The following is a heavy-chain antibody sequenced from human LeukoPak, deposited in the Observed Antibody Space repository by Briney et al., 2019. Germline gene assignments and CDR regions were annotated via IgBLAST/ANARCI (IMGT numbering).Heavy chain of an antibody. J-gene: IGHJ4*02. Sequence: SETLSLTCAVSGGSISSGGYSWSWIRQPPGKGLEWIGYIYYSGSTYYNPSLKSRVTISVDTSKNQFSLKLSSVTAADTAVYYCASLQGYCSSTSCLYFDYWGQGTLVTVSS. V-gene: IGHV4-30-4*07. CDR2: IYYSGST. D-gene: IGHD2-2*01. CDR3: ASLQGYCSSTSCLYFDY. CDR1: GGSISSGGYS.